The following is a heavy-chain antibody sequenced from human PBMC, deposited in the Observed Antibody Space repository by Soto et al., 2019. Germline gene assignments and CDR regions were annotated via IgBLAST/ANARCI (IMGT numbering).Heavy chain of an antibody. D-gene: IGHD3-22*01. CDR3: ARHGAYDSSGYYWFDP. V-gene: IGHV4-39*01. J-gene: IGHJ5*02. CDR2: IYYSGTT. CDR1: GDSITNNSYF. Sequence: SETLSLTCTVSGDSITNNSYFWAWIRQPPGKGLEWIGSIYYSGTTYYNPSLKSRVTISVDTSKNQFSLKLSSVTAADTAVYYCARHGAYDSSGYYWFDPWGQGTLVTVSS.